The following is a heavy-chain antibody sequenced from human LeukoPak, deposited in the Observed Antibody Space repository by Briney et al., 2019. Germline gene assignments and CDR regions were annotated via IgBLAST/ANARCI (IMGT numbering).Heavy chain of an antibody. CDR3: ARGGPYCSGGSCYPHY. V-gene: IGHV3-11*04. Sequence: GGSLRLSRAASGFTFSDYYMSWICQAPGKGLEWVSYISSSGSTIYYADSVKGRFTISRDNAKNSLYLQMNSLRAEDTAVYYCARGGPYCSGGSCYPHYWGQGTLVTVSS. CDR1: GFTFSDYY. J-gene: IGHJ4*02. CDR2: ISSSGSTI. D-gene: IGHD2-15*01.